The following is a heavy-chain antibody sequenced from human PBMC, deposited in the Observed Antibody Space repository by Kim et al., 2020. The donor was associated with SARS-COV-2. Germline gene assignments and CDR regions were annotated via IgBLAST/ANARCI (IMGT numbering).Heavy chain of an antibody. CDR3: ATSLGFARDAFDI. J-gene: IGHJ3*02. V-gene: IGHV1-24*01. D-gene: IGHD3-10*01. Sequence: AQKFQGRVTMTEDTSTDTAYMELSSLRSEDTAVYYCATSLGFARDAFDIWGQGTMVTVSS.